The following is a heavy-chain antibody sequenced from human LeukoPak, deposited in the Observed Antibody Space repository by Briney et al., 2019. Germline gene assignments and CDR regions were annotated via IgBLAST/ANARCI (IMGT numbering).Heavy chain of an antibody. D-gene: IGHD3-9*01. Sequence: SETLSLTCAVYGGSFSGYYWSWIRQPPGKGLEWIGEINHSGSTNYNPSLKSRVTISVDTSKNQFSLKLSSVTAADTAVYYCARGGNYDILTGLHWFDAWGQGTLVTVSS. CDR1: GGSFSGYY. CDR3: ARGGNYDILTGLHWFDA. V-gene: IGHV4-34*01. J-gene: IGHJ5*02. CDR2: INHSGST.